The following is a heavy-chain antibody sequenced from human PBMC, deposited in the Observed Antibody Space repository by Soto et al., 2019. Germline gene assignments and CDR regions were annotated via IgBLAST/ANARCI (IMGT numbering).Heavy chain of an antibody. CDR3: AKNYGGNSWFDP. V-gene: IGHV1-69*13. Sequence: SVKVSCKASGGTFSSYAISWVRQAPGQGLEWMGGTIPIFGTANYAQKFQGRVTITADESTSTAYMELSSLRSEDTAVYYCAKNYGGNSWFDPWGQGTLVTVSS. CDR2: TIPIFGTA. D-gene: IGHD4-17*01. CDR1: GGTFSSYA. J-gene: IGHJ5*02.